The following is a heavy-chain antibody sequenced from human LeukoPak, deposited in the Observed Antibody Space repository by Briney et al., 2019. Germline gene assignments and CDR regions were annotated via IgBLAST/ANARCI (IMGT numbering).Heavy chain of an antibody. D-gene: IGHD1-26*01. CDR2: INPTGGST. CDR3: ARDNSVGDNAWWFDP. CDR1: GYTFTGYY. Sequence: VASVKVSCKASGYTFTGYYMHWVRQAPGQGLEWMGLINPTGGSTGYAQKFQGRVTMTRDMSTSTDYMELSSLRSEDTAIYYCARDNSVGDNAWWFDPWDQGTLVTVSS. J-gene: IGHJ5*02. V-gene: IGHV1-46*01.